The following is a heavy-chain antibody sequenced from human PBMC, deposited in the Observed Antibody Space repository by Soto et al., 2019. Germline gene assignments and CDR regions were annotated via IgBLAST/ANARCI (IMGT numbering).Heavy chain of an antibody. Sequence: SGPTLVNPTQTLTLTCTFSGFSLSTSGVGVGWIRQPPGKALEWLALIYWNDDKRYSPSLKSRLTITKDTSKNQVVLTMTNMDPVDTATYYCAHKSDYDILTGPPRYWGQGTLVTVSS. J-gene: IGHJ4*02. CDR1: GFSLSTSGVG. CDR3: AHKSDYDILTGPPRY. V-gene: IGHV2-5*01. D-gene: IGHD3-9*01. CDR2: IYWNDDK.